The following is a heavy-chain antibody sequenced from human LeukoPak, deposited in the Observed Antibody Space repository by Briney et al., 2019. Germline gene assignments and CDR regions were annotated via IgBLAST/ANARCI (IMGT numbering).Heavy chain of an antibody. Sequence: SETLSLTCTVSGGSISSYYWSWIRQPPGKGLEWIGYIYYSGSTNYNPSLKSRVTISVDTSKNQFSLKLSSVTAADTAVYYCARVLGGEGLWFGELFPYGMDVWGQGTTVTVSS. D-gene: IGHD3-10*01. CDR1: GGSISSYY. CDR3: ARVLGGEGLWFGELFPYGMDV. J-gene: IGHJ6*02. V-gene: IGHV4-59*08. CDR2: IYYSGST.